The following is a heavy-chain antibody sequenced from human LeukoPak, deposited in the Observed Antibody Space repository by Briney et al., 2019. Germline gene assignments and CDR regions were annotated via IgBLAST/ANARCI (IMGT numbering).Heavy chain of an antibody. CDR1: RFTFSSYS. CDR2: ISSSSTTI. D-gene: IGHD1-14*01. V-gene: IGHV3-48*01. Sequence: PGGSLRLSCAASRFTFSSYSMNWVRQAPGKGLEWVSYISSSSTTIYYADSVKGRFTISRDNAKNSLYLQMNSLRAEDTAVYYCAREWGSTGYWGQGTLVTVSS. J-gene: IGHJ4*02. CDR3: AREWGSTGY.